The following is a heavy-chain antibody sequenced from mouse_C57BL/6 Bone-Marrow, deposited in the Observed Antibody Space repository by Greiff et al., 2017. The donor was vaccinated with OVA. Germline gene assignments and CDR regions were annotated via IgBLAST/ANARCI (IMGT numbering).Heavy chain of an antibody. CDR3: ARGSNYVFAY. J-gene: IGHJ3*01. V-gene: IGHV1-4*01. CDR2: INPSSGYT. CDR1: GYTFTSYT. Sequence: VQGVESGAELARPGASVKMSCKASGYTFTSYTMHWVKQRPGQGLEWIGYINPSSGYTKYNQKFKDKATLTADKSSSTAYMQLSSLTSEDSAVYYCARGSNYVFAYWGQGTLVTVSA. D-gene: IGHD2-5*01.